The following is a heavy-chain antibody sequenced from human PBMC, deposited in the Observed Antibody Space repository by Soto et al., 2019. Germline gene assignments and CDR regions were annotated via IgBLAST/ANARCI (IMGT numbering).Heavy chain of an antibody. CDR1: GFTFSSYG. CDR3: AKDKDWAITMIVVVLDY. V-gene: IGHV3-30*18. J-gene: IGHJ4*02. D-gene: IGHD3-22*01. Sequence: GGSLRLSCAASGFTFSSYGMHWVRQAPGKGLEWVAVISYDGSNKYYADSVKGRFTISRDNSKNTLYLQMNSLRAEDTAVYYCAKDKDWAITMIVVVLDYWGQGTLVTVSS. CDR2: ISYDGSNK.